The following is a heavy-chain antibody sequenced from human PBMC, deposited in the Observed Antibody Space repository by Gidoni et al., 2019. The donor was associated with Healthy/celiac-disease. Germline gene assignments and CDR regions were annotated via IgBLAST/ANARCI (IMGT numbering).Heavy chain of an antibody. CDR3: ASLNYVECFDP. V-gene: IGHV3-48*03. Sequence: EVQLVESGGGLVQPGGSLRLSCAASGFTFSSYVMNWVRPAPGKGLEGFANSSSSGSTIYYADPVTGCFTNSRENAKNPLYLQTNSLRAEDTAVYYGASLNYVECFDPWGQGTLVTVSS. CDR1: GFTFSSYV. J-gene: IGHJ5*02. CDR2: SSSSGSTI. D-gene: IGHD1-7*01.